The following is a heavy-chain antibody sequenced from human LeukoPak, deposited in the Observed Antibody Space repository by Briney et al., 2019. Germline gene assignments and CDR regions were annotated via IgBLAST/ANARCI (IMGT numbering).Heavy chain of an antibody. CDR1: GGSISSSSYY. CDR3: ARRSGWRSYYYYMDV. J-gene: IGHJ6*03. CDR2: IYYSGST. V-gene: IGHV4-39*07. D-gene: IGHD2-21*01. Sequence: SETLSLTCTVSGGSISSSSYYWGWIRQPPGKGLEWIGSIYYSGSTYYNPSLKSRVTISVDTSKNQFSLKLSSVTAADTAVYYCARRSGWRSYYYYMDVWGKGTTVTVSS.